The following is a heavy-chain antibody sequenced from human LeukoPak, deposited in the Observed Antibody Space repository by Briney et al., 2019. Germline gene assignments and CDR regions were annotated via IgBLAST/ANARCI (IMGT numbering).Heavy chain of an antibody. CDR3: ARTNTGGSGSYYYPPKYYFDY. CDR2: SYYSRST. J-gene: IGHJ4*02. Sequence: SETLSLTCTVSGGSISSSSYYWGWIRQPPGKGLEWIGSSYYSRSTYYNPSLKSRVTISVDTSKNQFSLKLTSVTAADTAVYYCARTNTGGSGSYYYPPKYYFDYWGQGTLVTVSS. V-gene: IGHV4-39*01. CDR1: GGSISSSSYY. D-gene: IGHD3-10*01.